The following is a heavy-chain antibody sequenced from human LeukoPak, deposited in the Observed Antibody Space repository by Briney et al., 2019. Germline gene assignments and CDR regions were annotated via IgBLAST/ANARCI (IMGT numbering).Heavy chain of an antibody. CDR3: ARGSPYGRNWFDP. CDR2: IYLSVRA. J-gene: IGHJ5*02. Sequence: SETLSLTSALYGGSPSGYYWCWIRAPPQEGLERSGEIYLSVRANYTTSLKSRVTLSVQTSKHKFSLNLNSVTAADTAVYYCARGSPYGRNWFDPWGQGTLVTVSS. CDR1: GGSPSGYY. D-gene: IGHD3-10*01. V-gene: IGHV4-34*01.